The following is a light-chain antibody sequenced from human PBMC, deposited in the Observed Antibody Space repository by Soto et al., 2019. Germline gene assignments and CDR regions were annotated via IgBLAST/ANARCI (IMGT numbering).Light chain of an antibody. Sequence: EIVLTQSPATLSVSPGERATLSCRASESVSNNLAWYQQTPGQAPRLLVYGASTMATDVTARFSGSGSGTEFTLTINSLQSEDFAVYYCQHYHNWPLYTFGQGTKLEIK. CDR2: GAS. J-gene: IGKJ2*01. CDR1: ESVSNN. CDR3: QHYHNWPLYT. V-gene: IGKV3-15*01.